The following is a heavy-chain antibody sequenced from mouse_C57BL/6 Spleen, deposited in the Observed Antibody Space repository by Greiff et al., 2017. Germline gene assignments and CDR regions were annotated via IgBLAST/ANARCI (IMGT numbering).Heavy chain of an antibody. D-gene: IGHD1-1*01. Sequence: QVQLQQPGAELVKPGASVKLSCKASGYTFTSYWMQWVKQRPGQGLEWIGEIDPSDSYTNYNQKFKGKATLTVDTSSSTAYMQLSSLTSEDSAVYYCAINPSIYYYGSSPAMDYWGQGTSVTVSS. CDR1: GYTFTSYW. V-gene: IGHV1-50*01. J-gene: IGHJ4*01. CDR2: IDPSDSYT. CDR3: AINPSIYYYGSSPAMDY.